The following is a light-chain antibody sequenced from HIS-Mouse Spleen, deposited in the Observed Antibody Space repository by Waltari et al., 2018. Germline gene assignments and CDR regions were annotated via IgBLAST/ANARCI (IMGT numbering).Light chain of an antibody. Sequence: QSVLTQPPSASGTPGQRVTIPCSGSSSNIGSNYVYWYQQLPGTAPKLLIYRNKPRPSGVPDRCSGSKSGTSASLAISGLRSEDEADYYCAAWDDSLSGPVFGGGTKLTVL. CDR2: RNK. CDR1: SSNIGSNY. CDR3: AAWDDSLSGPV. J-gene: IGLJ3*02. V-gene: IGLV1-47*01.